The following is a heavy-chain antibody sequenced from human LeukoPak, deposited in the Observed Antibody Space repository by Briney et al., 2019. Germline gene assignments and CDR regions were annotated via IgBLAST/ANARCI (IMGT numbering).Heavy chain of an antibody. V-gene: IGHV3-30*18. CDR3: AKDSSGYYWAPFDY. CDR2: ISYDGSNK. D-gene: IGHD3-22*01. CDR1: GFTFSSYG. Sequence: GGSLRLSCAASGFTFSSYGMHWVRQAPGKGLEWVAVISYDGSNKYYADSVKGRFTISRDNSKNTLYLQMNSLRAEDTAVYYCAKDSSGYYWAPFDYWGQGTLVTVSS. J-gene: IGHJ4*02.